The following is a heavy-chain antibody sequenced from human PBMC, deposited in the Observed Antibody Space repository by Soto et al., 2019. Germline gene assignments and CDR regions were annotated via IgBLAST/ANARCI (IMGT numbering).Heavy chain of an antibody. V-gene: IGHV4-31*03. CDR2: IYYSAST. J-gene: IGHJ3*02. Sequence: QVQLQESGPGLVKPSQTLSLTCTVSGGSISSGGYYWSWIRQHPGKGLEWIGYIYYSASTHYNPSLERRVTIPVDTSKNQFSLDLSPVTGADTAVYYCARAPNDEGAFVILGQGTMVTVSS. CDR1: GGSISSGGYY. D-gene: IGHD1-1*01. CDR3: ARAPNDEGAFVI.